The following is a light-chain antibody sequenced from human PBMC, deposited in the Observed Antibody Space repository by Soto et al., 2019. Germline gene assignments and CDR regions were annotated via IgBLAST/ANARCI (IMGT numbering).Light chain of an antibody. CDR3: QQYGNSLFP. Sequence: EIVLTQSPGTLSLSPGERATLSCRASQSVSSRYLGWYQQKPGQAPRLLIYGASSRATGIPDRFSGSGSETDVTLTISRLEPEDFAVYYCQQYGNSLFPFGPGTKVDIK. V-gene: IGKV3-20*01. CDR2: GAS. CDR1: QSVSSRY. J-gene: IGKJ3*01.